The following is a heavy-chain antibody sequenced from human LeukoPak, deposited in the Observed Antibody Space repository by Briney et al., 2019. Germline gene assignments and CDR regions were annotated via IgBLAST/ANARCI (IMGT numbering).Heavy chain of an antibody. Sequence: GGSLKLSCEASGFTFSSYSMNWVRQAPGKGLEWVSSISSSSYIYYADSVEGRVTISRDKAKSSLYLQMDSLRAADTAVYYCAREELRVSSGWYVSYYYGMDVWGQGTTVTVSS. CDR2: ISSSSYI. CDR1: GFTFSSYS. CDR3: AREELRVSSGWYVSYYYGMDV. J-gene: IGHJ6*02. V-gene: IGHV3-21*01. D-gene: IGHD6-19*01.